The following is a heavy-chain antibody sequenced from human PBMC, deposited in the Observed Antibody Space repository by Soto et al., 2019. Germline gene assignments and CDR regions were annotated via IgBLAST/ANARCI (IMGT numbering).Heavy chain of an antibody. D-gene: IGHD3-3*01. CDR1: GFTFSSYW. J-gene: IGHJ4*02. CDR2: IKQDGSEK. Sequence: SLRLSCAASGFTFSSYWMSWVRQAPGKGLEWVANIKQDGSEKYYVDSVKGRFTISRDNAKNSLYLQMNSLRAEDTAVYYCARDHSYYDFWSGYNPLSYWGQGTLVTVSS. CDR3: ARDHSYYDFWSGYNPLSY. V-gene: IGHV3-7*01.